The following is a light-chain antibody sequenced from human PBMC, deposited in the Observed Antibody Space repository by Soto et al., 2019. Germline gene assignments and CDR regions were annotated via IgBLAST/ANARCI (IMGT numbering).Light chain of an antibody. CDR3: SSYTSSSTRV. J-gene: IGLJ1*01. Sequence: QSALTQPASVSGSPGQSITISCTGTSSDVGGYKYVSWYQQHPGKAPKLMIYDIRNRPSGVSNRFSGSKSGNTASLTISGLQAEDEADYYGSSYTSSSTRVFGTGTKVTVL. CDR2: DIR. CDR1: SSDVGGYKY. V-gene: IGLV2-14*03.